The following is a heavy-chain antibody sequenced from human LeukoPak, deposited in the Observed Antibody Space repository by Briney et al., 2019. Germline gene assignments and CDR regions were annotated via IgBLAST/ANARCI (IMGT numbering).Heavy chain of an antibody. V-gene: IGHV4-39*01. Sequence: PSETLSLTCTVSGASISTSSYYWGWIRQPPGKGLEWIGGIFYGGSTYYNPSLKSRVTISGDTSKNQFSLKLSSVTVVDTAVYYCARQRHLGEQWLVRVPNWFDPWGQGTLVTVSS. CDR2: IFYGGST. CDR1: GASISTSSYY. J-gene: IGHJ5*02. CDR3: ARQRHLGEQWLVRVPNWFDP. D-gene: IGHD6-19*01.